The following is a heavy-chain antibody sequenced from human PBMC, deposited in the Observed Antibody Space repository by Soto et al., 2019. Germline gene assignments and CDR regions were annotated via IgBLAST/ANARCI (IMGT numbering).Heavy chain of an antibody. CDR3: ARLGRVYDDYVGFDY. CDR1: GYSFTNYW. CDR2: IYPGDSDT. Sequence: PGESLKISCKGSGYSFTNYWIGWVRQMPGKGLEWMGIIYPGDSDTRYSPSFQGQVTISVDKSISTAYLQWSSLKASDTAMYYCARLGRVYDDYVGFDYWGQGTLVTVSS. J-gene: IGHJ4*02. D-gene: IGHD4-17*01. V-gene: IGHV5-51*01.